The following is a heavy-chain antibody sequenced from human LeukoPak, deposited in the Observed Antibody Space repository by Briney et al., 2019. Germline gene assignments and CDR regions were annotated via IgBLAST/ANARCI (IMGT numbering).Heavy chain of an antibody. CDR1: GFTFSSYA. D-gene: IGHD3-10*01. CDR3: AKHSAGSGSYFYNWFDP. CDR2: ISGSGGST. V-gene: IGHV3-23*01. J-gene: IGHJ5*02. Sequence: GGSLRLSCAASGFTFSSYAMSWVRQAPGKGLEWVSAISGSGGSTYYADSVKGRFTISRDHSKNTLYLQVNSLRAEDTAVYYCAKHSAGSGSYFYNWFDPWGQGTLVTVSS.